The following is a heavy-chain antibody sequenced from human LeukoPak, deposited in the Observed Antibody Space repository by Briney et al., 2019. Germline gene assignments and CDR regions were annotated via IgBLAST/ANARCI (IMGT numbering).Heavy chain of an antibody. J-gene: IGHJ4*02. CDR1: GYTFTSYW. CDR3: ASRIYGPGSSLFDY. CDR2: IYPGDSDT. Sequence: GESLRISCQGSGYTFTSYWIGWVRQMPGKGLEWMGIIYPGDSDTRYSPSLQGQVTISADKSISTAYLQWSSLKASDTAMYYCASRIYGPGSSLFDYWGQGTLVTVSS. D-gene: IGHD3-10*01. V-gene: IGHV5-51*01.